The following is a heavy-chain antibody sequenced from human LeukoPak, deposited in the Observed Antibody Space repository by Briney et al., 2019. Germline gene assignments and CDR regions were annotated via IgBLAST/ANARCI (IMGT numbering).Heavy chain of an antibody. Sequence: SETLSLTCTVSGGSISSYYWSWIRQPPGKGLEWIGYIYYSGSTNYNPSLKSRVTISVDTSKNQFSLKLSSVTAADTAVYYCARLYGGYYYYYGMDVWGQGTTVTVSS. CDR1: GGSISSYY. J-gene: IGHJ6*02. CDR3: ARLYGGYYYYYGMDV. V-gene: IGHV4-59*08. D-gene: IGHD4-23*01. CDR2: IYYSGST.